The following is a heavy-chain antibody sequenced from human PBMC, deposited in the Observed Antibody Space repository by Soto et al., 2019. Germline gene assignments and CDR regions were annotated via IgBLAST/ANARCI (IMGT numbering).Heavy chain of an antibody. CDR1: GFTFSSYA. CDR3: ERDNKHSDFWSGYFDH. CDR2: ISYDGSNK. J-gene: IGHJ4*02. V-gene: IGHV3-30-3*01. Sequence: PGGSLRLSCAASGFTFSSYAMHWVRQAPGKGLEWVAVISYDGSNKYYADSVKGRFTISRDNSKNTLYLQMNSLRAEDTAVYYCERDNKHSDFWSGYFDHWGQGTLVTVSS. D-gene: IGHD3-3*01.